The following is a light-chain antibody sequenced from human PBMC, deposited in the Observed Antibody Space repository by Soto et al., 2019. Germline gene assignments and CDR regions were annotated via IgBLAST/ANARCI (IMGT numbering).Light chain of an antibody. CDR3: KQDDKSPIT. CDR2: GAS. V-gene: IGKV3-20*01. Sequence: MAMTKSPATLSVSPVEGGTLCVRASQSVSSSFLAWYQQKPGQAPRLLIYGASSRATGIPDRFSGTGSETDFTLTISRLEPEDFAVYYCKQDDKSPITFGPGTRLEIK. CDR1: QSVSSSF. J-gene: IGKJ5*01.